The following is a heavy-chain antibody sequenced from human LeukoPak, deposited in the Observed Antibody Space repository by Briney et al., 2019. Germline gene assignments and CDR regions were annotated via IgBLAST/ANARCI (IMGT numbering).Heavy chain of an antibody. J-gene: IGHJ4*02. CDR2: INHSGST. CDR1: GGSFSGYY. D-gene: IGHD3-22*01. Sequence: SETLSLTCAVYGGSFSGYYWSWIRQPPGKGLEWIGEINHSGSTNCNPSLKSRVTISVDTSKNQFSLKLSSVTAADTAVYYCARGGRYYDSSGYLALVRPGPNFDYWGQGTLVTVSS. CDR3: ARGGRYYDSSGYLALVRPGPNFDY. V-gene: IGHV4-34*01.